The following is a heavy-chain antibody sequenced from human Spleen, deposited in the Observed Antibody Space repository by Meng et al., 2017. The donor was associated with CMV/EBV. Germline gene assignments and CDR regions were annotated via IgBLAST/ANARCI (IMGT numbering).Heavy chain of an antibody. CDR1: GFTFSSYA. V-gene: IGHV3-30*04. D-gene: IGHD5-18*01. J-gene: IGHJ4*02. Sequence: GGSLKISCAASGFTFSSYAMHWVRQAPGKGLEWVAVISYDGSNKYYADSVKGRFTISRDNSKNTLYLQMNSLRAEDTAVYYCARDAIQLWFVGFDYWGQGTLVTVSS. CDR3: ARDAIQLWFVGFDY. CDR2: ISYDGSNK.